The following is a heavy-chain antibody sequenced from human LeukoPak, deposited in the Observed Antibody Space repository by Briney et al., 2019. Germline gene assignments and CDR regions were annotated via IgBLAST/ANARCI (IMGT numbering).Heavy chain of an antibody. Sequence: WGSLRLSCAASGFPFASYALTWVRQAPGKGLEWVSSINLNGGGSDYADAVRGRFTISRDNSNNLLFLQMRSLRVEDTAVYFCAKDSLAGRYGDSLDSWGQGNLVTVSS. D-gene: IGHD4-17*01. CDR2: INLNGGGS. CDR1: GFPFASYA. J-gene: IGHJ5*01. CDR3: AKDSLAGRYGDSLDS. V-gene: IGHV3-23*01.